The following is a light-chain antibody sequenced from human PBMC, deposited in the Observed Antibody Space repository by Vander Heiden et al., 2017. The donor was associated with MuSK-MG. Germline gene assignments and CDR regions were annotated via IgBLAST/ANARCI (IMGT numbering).Light chain of an antibody. CDR3: AAWDDSLNGHGV. J-gene: IGLJ3*02. V-gene: IGLV1-44*01. Sequence: QSVLTQPPSASGTPGQRVTISCSGSSSNIGSNTVNWYQQIPGTAPKLRSYTNNQRPSGVPDRFSGSKSGTSASLAISGLQSEDEADYYCAAWDDSLNGHGVFGGGTKLTGL. CDR1: SSNIGSNT. CDR2: TNN.